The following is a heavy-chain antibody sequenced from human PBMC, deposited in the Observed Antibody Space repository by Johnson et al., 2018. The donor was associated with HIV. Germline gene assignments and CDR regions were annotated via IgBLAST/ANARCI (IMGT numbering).Heavy chain of an antibody. Sequence: MMLVESGGGLVQPGGSLRLSCAASRLTVNSNYMSCVRQAPGKGLEWVSVVYSGGSTYYADYVKGRFTISRDNSKNTLYLQMNSMRVEDTAVYYCAKAYTYGAFDIWGQGTMVTVSS. CDR3: AKAYTYGAFDI. D-gene: IGHD5-18*01. V-gene: IGHV3-66*01. J-gene: IGHJ3*02. CDR2: VYSGGST. CDR1: RLTVNSNY.